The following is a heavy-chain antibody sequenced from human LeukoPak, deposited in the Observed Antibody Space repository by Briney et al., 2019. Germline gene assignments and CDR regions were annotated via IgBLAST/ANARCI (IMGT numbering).Heavy chain of an antibody. J-gene: IGHJ5*02. D-gene: IGHD2-2*01. V-gene: IGHV4-39*07. CDR2: IYYSGST. CDR3: ARAVGYCSSTSCYRVTRWFDP. Sequence: SETLSLTCTVSGGSISSSSYYWGWIRQPPGKGLEWIGSIYYSGSTYYNPSLKSRVTISVDTSKNQFSLKLSSVTAADTAVYYCARAVGYCSSTSCYRVTRWFDPWGQGTLVTVSS. CDR1: GGSISSSSYY.